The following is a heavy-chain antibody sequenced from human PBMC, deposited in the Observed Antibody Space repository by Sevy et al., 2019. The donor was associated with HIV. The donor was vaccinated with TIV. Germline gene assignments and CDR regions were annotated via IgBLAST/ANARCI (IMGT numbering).Heavy chain of an antibody. CDR1: GFTFSSYA. D-gene: IGHD3-10*01. CDR3: AKDQKVSGGYFDY. Sequence: GESLKISCAASGFTFSSYAMSWVRQAPGKGLEWVSAISGSGGSTYDADSVKGRFTISRDNSKNKLYLQMNSLRAEDTAVYYCAKDQKVSGGYFDYWGQGTLVTVSS. CDR2: ISGSGGST. J-gene: IGHJ4*02. V-gene: IGHV3-23*01.